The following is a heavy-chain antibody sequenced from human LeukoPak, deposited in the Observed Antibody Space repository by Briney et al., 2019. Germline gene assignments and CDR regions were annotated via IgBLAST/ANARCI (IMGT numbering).Heavy chain of an antibody. CDR3: ARLRWQLVGPYFDY. J-gene: IGHJ4*02. V-gene: IGHV4-59*01. CDR2: IYSSGNT. Sequence: SETLSLTCSSSGESISTYYWSSIRQSPGKGLEWIGHIYSSGNTDYNSSLKSRVTISVDTSKSQFSLRLSSVTATDTAVYYCARLRWQLVGPYFDYWGQGILVTVSS. CDR1: GESISTYY. D-gene: IGHD6-13*01.